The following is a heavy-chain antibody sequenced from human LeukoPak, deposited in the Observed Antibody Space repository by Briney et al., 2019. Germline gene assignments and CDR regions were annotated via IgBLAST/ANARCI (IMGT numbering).Heavy chain of an antibody. D-gene: IGHD6-19*01. CDR2: IYYSGSS. CDR3: ARDTSPGIAVVMFDY. J-gene: IGHJ4*02. CDR1: GGSISSSSYY. V-gene: IGHV4-39*07. Sequence: SETLSLTCSVSGGSISSSSYYWGWIRQPPGKGLEWIGNIYYSGSSYYNPSLKSRVTISVDTSKNQFSLKLSSVTAADTAVYYCARDTSPGIAVVMFDYWGQGTLVTVSS.